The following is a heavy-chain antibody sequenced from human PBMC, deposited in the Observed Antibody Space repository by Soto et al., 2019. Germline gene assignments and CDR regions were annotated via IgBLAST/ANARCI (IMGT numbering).Heavy chain of an antibody. CDR1: GYIIKNYW. Sequence: GESLKISCKASGYIIKNYWIGWVRQMPGQGLEWMGIIFPDDSDTRYSPSFQGHVTISVDKSISTAYVQWSSLKASDSAIYYCFRGGVTSRTFDSWGQGTQVTVSS. V-gene: IGHV5-51*01. J-gene: IGHJ5*01. CDR3: FRGGVTSRTFDS. D-gene: IGHD3-16*01. CDR2: IFPDDSDT.